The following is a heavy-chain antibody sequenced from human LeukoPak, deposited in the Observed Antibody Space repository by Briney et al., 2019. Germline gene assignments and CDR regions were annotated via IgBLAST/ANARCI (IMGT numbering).Heavy chain of an antibody. J-gene: IGHJ4*02. CDR3: ARDGMANPGTRFYLDF. V-gene: IGHV3-33*01. Sequence: GGSLRLSCAASGFTFNPYGMHWVRQAPGKGLEWVAGTWHDASNKYYGESVKGRFTITRDISKNTVDLQMNSLRAEDTAIYYCARDGMANPGTRFYLDFWGQGTLVTVSS. D-gene: IGHD6-13*01. CDR1: GFTFNPYG. CDR2: TWHDASNK.